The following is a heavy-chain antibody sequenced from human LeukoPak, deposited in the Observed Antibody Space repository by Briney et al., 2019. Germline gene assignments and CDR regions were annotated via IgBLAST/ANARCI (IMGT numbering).Heavy chain of an antibody. Sequence: GESLKISCKTSGYSFTTYWIGWVRQMPGKGLEWMGIIYPGDSDTRYSPSFQGQVTISADKSITTAYLQWNTLRASDTAMYYCAYTLTVAGGADYWGQGTLVTVSS. D-gene: IGHD6-19*01. V-gene: IGHV5-51*01. CDR1: GYSFTTYW. CDR3: AYTLTVAGGADY. CDR2: IYPGDSDT. J-gene: IGHJ4*02.